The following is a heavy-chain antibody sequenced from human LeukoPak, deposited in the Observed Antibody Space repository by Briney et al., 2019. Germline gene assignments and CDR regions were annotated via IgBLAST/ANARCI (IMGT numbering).Heavy chain of an antibody. CDR3: AREAGVGYCGGDCYSRGRGPFDY. CDR2: ISYDGSNK. V-gene: IGHV3-30-3*01. CDR1: GFTFSSYA. J-gene: IGHJ4*02. Sequence: GGSLRLSCAASGFTFSSYAMHWVRQAPGKGLEWVAVISYDGSNKFYADSVKGRFTISRDNSKNTLYLQMNSLRAEDTAVYYCAREAGVGYCGGDCYSRGRGPFDYWGQGTLVTVSS. D-gene: IGHD2-21*02.